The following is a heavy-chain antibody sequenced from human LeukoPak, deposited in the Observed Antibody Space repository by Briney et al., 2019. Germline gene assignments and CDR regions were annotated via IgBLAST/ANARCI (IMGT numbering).Heavy chain of an antibody. CDR3: ARLTYDYYDSSGRIDY. V-gene: IGHV1-18*01. J-gene: IGHJ4*02. CDR1: GYTFTSYG. D-gene: IGHD3-22*01. CDR2: ISAYNGNT. Sequence: ASVKVSCKASGYTFTSYGISWVRQAPGQGLEWMGWISAYNGNTNYAQKLQGRVTMTTDTSTSTAYMELRSLRSDDTAVYYCARLTYDYYDSSGRIDYWGQGTLVTVSS.